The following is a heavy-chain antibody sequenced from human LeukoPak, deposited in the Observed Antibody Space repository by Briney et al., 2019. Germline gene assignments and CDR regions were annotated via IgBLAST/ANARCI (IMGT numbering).Heavy chain of an antibody. CDR2: ISSSSYI. CDR3: ARDKYQLPGVYYGMDV. D-gene: IGHD2-2*01. V-gene: IGHV3-21*01. Sequence: GGSLRLSCAASGFTFSSYSMNWVRQAPGKGLEWVSSISSSSYIYYADSVKGRFTISRVNAKNSLYLQMNSLRAEDTAVYYCARDKYQLPGVYYGMDVWGQGTTVTVSS. CDR1: GFTFSSYS. J-gene: IGHJ6*02.